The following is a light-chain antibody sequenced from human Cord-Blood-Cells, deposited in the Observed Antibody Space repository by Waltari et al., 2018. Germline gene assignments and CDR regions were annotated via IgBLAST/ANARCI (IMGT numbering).Light chain of an antibody. V-gene: IGLV2-23*03. J-gene: IGLJ2*01. Sequence: QSALTQPASVSGSPGQSITISCTGTSSDVGSYNLVSWYQQHPGKAPKLMFYEGSKRPSGVFNRFSGSKSGNTASLTISGLQAEDEADYYCCSYAGSSTFHVVFGGGTKLTVL. CDR2: EGS. CDR3: CSYAGSSTFHVV. CDR1: SSDVGSYNL.